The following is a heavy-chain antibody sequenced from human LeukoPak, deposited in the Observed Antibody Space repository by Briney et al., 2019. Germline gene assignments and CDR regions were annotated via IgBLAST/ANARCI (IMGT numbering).Heavy chain of an antibody. Sequence: GASVKVSCKASGYTFTGYYMHWVRQAPGQGLEWMGGINLTMGATTYAQKFQGRVTMTRDTSISTAYMELSRLRSDDTAVYYCARDPPSYCSSTSCYEWRAYYYYMDVWGKGTTVTVSS. D-gene: IGHD2-2*01. V-gene: IGHV1-2*02. CDR2: INLTMGAT. J-gene: IGHJ6*03. CDR3: ARDPPSYCSSTSCYEWRAYYYYMDV. CDR1: GYTFTGYY.